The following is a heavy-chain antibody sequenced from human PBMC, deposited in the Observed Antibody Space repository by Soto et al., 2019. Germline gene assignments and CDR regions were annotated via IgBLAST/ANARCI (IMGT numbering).Heavy chain of an antibody. CDR1: GFTFSSYA. Sequence: GGSLRLSCAASGFTFSSYAMSWVRQAPGKGLEWVSAISGSGGRTYYADSVKGRFTISRDNSRITLYLKMNSLRAEDTAVYYCAKSMTYYDILTGYQPSYYFDYWGQGTLVTVSS. V-gene: IGHV3-23*01. D-gene: IGHD3-9*01. CDR2: ISGSGGRT. J-gene: IGHJ4*02. CDR3: AKSMTYYDILTGYQPSYYFDY.